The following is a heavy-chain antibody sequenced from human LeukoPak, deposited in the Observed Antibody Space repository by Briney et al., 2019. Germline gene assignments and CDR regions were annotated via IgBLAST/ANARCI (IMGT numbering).Heavy chain of an antibody. CDR1: GFTVSSNY. J-gene: IGHJ4*02. CDR3: ARVTFYYGSGTYQYFFDY. V-gene: IGHV3-53*01. D-gene: IGHD3-10*01. CDR2: IYSGGST. Sequence: GGSLRLSCAASGFTVSSNYMTWVRQAPGKGLEWVSLIYSGGSTYYADSVKGRFTISRDNSKNTLYLQMNSLRAEDTAVYYCARVTFYYGSGTYQYFFDYWGQGTLVTVSS.